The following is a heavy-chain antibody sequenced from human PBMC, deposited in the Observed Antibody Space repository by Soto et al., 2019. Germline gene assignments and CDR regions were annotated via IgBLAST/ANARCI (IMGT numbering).Heavy chain of an antibody. CDR2: ISSSGSTI. Sequence: QVQLVESGGGLVKPGGSLRLSCAASGFTFSDCYMSWIRQAPGKGLEWVSYISSSGSTIYYADSVKGRFTISRDNAKNSLYLQMNSLRAEDTAVYYCATHIVVVLAATPNFDYWGQGTLVTVSS. J-gene: IGHJ4*02. V-gene: IGHV3-11*01. CDR1: GFTFSDCY. D-gene: IGHD2-15*01. CDR3: ATHIVVVLAATPNFDY.